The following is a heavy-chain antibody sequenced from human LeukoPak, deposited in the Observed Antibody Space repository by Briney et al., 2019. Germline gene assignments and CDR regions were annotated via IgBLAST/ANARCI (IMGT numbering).Heavy chain of an antibody. J-gene: IGHJ4*02. CDR1: GFTFSSYG. CDR2: ISYDGSNK. CDR3: ARASLSEIIAAETYFDS. Sequence: GGSLRLSCAASGFTFSSYGMHWVRQAPGKGLEWVALISYDGSNKYYADSLKGRFTISRDNSKNTLYLQMNSLRPEDTAVYYCARASLSEIIAAETYFDSWGQGTLVTVSS. D-gene: IGHD6-13*01. V-gene: IGHV3-30*03.